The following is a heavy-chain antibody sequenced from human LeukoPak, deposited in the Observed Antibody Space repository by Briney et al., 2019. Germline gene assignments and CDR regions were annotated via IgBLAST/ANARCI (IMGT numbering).Heavy chain of an antibody. Sequence: PGGSLRLSCAASGFTFSSYAMSWVRQAPGKGLEWVSAISGSGGSTYYADSVKGRFTISRDNSKNTLYLQMNSLRAEDTAVYYCAKDQYRTGTTPWLDPWGQGTLVTVSS. CDR2: ISGSGGST. J-gene: IGHJ5*02. D-gene: IGHD1-1*01. CDR1: GFTFSSYA. CDR3: AKDQYRTGTTPWLDP. V-gene: IGHV3-23*01.